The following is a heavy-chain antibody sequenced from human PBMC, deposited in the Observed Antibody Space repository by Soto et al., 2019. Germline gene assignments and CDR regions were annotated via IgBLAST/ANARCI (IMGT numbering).Heavy chain of an antibody. CDR2: INHSGST. CDR3: AREGSVTPYYYYYGMDV. D-gene: IGHD4-4*01. CDR1: GGSFSGYY. J-gene: IGHJ6*02. Sequence: SEPLSLTCAVYGGSFSGYYWSWIRQPPGKGLEWIGEINHSGSTNYNPSLKSRVTISVDTSKNQFSLKLSSVTAADTAVYYCAREGSVTPYYYYYGMDVWGQGTTVTV. V-gene: IGHV4-34*01.